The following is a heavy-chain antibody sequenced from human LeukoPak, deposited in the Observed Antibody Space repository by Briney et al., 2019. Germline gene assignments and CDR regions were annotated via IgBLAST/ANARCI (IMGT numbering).Heavy chain of an antibody. J-gene: IGHJ4*02. V-gene: IGHV4-59*08. CDR1: GGSLNSHY. Sequence: SQTLSLTCTVSGGSLNSHYWSWIRHPPGKGLWWIGDIYYSGSTKYNPSLKSRVTMSVDTSKNHLSLKLSSVLAADTAIYYCVRRDNTGWNYFDYWGQGILVTVSS. D-gene: IGHD6-19*01. CDR2: IYYSGST. CDR3: VRRDNTGWNYFDY.